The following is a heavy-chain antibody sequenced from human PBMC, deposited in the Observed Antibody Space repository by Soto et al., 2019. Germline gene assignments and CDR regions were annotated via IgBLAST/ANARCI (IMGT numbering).Heavy chain of an antibody. D-gene: IGHD2-15*01. J-gene: IGHJ4*02. CDR1: GGSISSSSYY. Sequence: SETLSLTCTVSGGSISSSSYYWGWIRQPPGKGLEWIGSIYYSGSTYYNPSLKSRVTISVDTSKNQFSLKLSSVTAADTAVYYCGGYCSGGSCPLDYWGQGTLVTVSS. V-gene: IGHV4-39*01. CDR3: GGYCSGGSCPLDY. CDR2: IYYSGST.